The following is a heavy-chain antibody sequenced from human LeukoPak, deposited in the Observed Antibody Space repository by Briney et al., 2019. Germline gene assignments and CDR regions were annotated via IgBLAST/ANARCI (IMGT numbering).Heavy chain of an antibody. J-gene: IGHJ4*02. CDR3: ARDSGTVVTPTVFDY. Sequence: GGSLRLSCAASGFTVSSNYMSWVRQAPGKGLEWVSVIYSGGSTYYADSVKGRFTISRDNSKNTLYLQMNGLRAEDTAVYYCARDSGTVVTPTVFDYWGQGTLVTVSS. D-gene: IGHD4-23*01. V-gene: IGHV3-66*01. CDR2: IYSGGST. CDR1: GFTVSSNY.